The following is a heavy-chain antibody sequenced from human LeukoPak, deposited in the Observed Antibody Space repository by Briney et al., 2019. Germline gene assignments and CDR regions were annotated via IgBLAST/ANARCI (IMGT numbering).Heavy chain of an antibody. V-gene: IGHV3-23*01. J-gene: IGHJ4*02. CDR1: GFTFNNYA. CDR3: AKDPPRYSSREVEDY. D-gene: IGHD6-13*01. Sequence: GGSLRLSCAASGFTFNNYAMSWVRQAPGKGLEWVSTISGSGGNTYNADSVKGRFTISRDNSKNTLYLQMNSLRAEDTAVYYCAKDPPRYSSREVEDYWGQGTLVTVSS. CDR2: ISGSGGNT.